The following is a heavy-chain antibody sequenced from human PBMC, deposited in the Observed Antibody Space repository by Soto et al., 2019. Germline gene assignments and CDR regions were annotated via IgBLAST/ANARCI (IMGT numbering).Heavy chain of an antibody. Sequence: SVKVSCKASGFTFTSSAVQWVRQARGQRLEWIGWIVVGSGNTNYAQKFQERVTITRDMSTSTAYMELSSLRSEDTAVYYCAATSSSDYGSGSYYRFDYWGQGTLVTVSS. CDR1: GFTFTSSA. D-gene: IGHD3-10*01. CDR2: IVVGSGNT. V-gene: IGHV1-58*01. J-gene: IGHJ4*02. CDR3: AATSSSDYGSGSYYRFDY.